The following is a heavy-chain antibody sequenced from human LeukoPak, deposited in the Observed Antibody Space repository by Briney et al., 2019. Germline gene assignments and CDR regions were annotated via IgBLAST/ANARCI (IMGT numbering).Heavy chain of an antibody. J-gene: IGHJ4*02. Sequence: GGSLRLSCVASGFTFSNYAMSWVRQAPGKGLEWVAGIFEGGGGNDSAYYADSVKGRVTMSCELSRNTVYLEMNSLRAEDTAVYYCAKDRTYYSDFSAYYLSRPLQHYWGQGPRDTVSS. CDR2: IFEGGGGNDSA. D-gene: IGHD3-22*01. CDR3: AKDRTYYSDFSAYYLSRPLQHY. CDR1: GFTFSNYA. V-gene: IGHV3-23*01.